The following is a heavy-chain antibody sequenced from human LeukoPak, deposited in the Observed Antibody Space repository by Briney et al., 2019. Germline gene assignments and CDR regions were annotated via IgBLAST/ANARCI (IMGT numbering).Heavy chain of an antibody. CDR3: AGSTYYYDSSGYYPYYFNY. Sequence: PSETLSLTCTVSGGSISIYYWSWIRQPPGKGLEWIGYIYYSGSTNYNPSLKSRVTISVDTSKNQFSLKLSSVTAADTAVYYCAGSTYYYDSSGYYPYYFNYWGQGTLVTVSS. D-gene: IGHD3-22*01. V-gene: IGHV4-59*08. CDR1: GGSISIYY. CDR2: IYYSGST. J-gene: IGHJ4*02.